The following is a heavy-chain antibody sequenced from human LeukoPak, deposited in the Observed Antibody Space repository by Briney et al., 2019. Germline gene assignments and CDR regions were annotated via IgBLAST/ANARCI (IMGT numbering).Heavy chain of an antibody. V-gene: IGHV3-30*03. J-gene: IGHJ3*02. Sequence: GGSLRLSCALSGRPFSSSIMHWVRRAPGKGLEWVAGMSFDGSQYYVESVKGRFTVSRDNSGNTVYLHMTSLRPEDTAVYFCAREGHTSGFCGSFDIWGQGTTVTISS. CDR3: AREGHTSGFCGSFDI. CDR1: GRPFSSSI. CDR2: MSFDGSQ. D-gene: IGHD5-12*01.